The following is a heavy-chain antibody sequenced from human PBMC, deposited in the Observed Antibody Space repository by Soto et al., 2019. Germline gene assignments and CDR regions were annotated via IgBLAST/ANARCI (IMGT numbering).Heavy chain of an antibody. V-gene: IGHV4-31*03. Sequence: TLSLTCTVSGGSISSGGYYWSWIRQHPGKGLEWIGYIYYSGSTYYNPSLKSRVTISVDTSKNQFSLKLSSVTAADTAVYYCARGDPPANWFDPWGQGTLVTVSS. CDR1: GGSISSGGYY. CDR3: ARGDPPANWFDP. CDR2: IYYSGST. J-gene: IGHJ5*02.